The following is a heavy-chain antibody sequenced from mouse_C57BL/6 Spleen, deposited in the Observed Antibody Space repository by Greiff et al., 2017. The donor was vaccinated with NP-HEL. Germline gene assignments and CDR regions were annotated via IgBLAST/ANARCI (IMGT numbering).Heavy chain of an antibody. V-gene: IGHV1-69*01. J-gene: IGHJ2*01. CDR2: IDPSDSYT. Sequence: QVQLQQPGAELVMPGASVKLSCKASGYTFTGYWMHWVKQRPGQGLEWIGEIDPSDSYTNYNQKFKGKSTLTVDKSSSTSYMQLSSLASEDSAGYYCATQDGHYDGLGYWGQGTTLTVSS. D-gene: IGHD1-2*01. CDR3: ATQDGHYDGLGY. CDR1: GYTFTGYW.